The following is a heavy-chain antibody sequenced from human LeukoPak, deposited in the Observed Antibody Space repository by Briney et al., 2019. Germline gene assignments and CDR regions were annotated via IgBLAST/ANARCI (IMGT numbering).Heavy chain of an antibody. Sequence: PGGSLRLSCAASGFIVSSNYMSWVRQAPGKGLEWVSVISGGGITYYTDSVKGRFTISRDNSKNSLYLQMNSLRAEDTAVYYCARDEFRVGHFDYWGQGTLVTVSS. CDR1: GFIVSSNY. CDR3: ARDEFRVGHFDY. J-gene: IGHJ4*02. V-gene: IGHV3-53*01. CDR2: ISGGGIT. D-gene: IGHD1-26*01.